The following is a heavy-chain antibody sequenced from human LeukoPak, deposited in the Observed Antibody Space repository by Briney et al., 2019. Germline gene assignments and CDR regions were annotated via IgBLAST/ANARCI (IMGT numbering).Heavy chain of an antibody. CDR1: GFIFNNYF. CDR2: IKQDGSEK. J-gene: IGHJ2*01. Sequence: PGGSLRLSCAASGFIFNNYFMTWGRQAPGEGLEWVANIKQDGSEKYYVDSVKGRFTISRDNAKNSLYLQMHSLRAEDTAVYYCARTDYGDYDLYFDLWGRGALVTVSS. D-gene: IGHD4-17*01. V-gene: IGHV3-7*01. CDR3: ARTDYGDYDLYFDL.